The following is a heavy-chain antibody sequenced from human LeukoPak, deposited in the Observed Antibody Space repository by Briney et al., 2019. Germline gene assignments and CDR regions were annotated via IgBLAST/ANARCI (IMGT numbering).Heavy chain of an antibody. Sequence: PSETLSLTCTVSGGSFSSNSYYWGWIRQPPGKGLEWIGSMYYSGSTYYNPSLKSRVTISIDTSKNQFSLKLNSVTAADTAVYYCARGIIPDDAFDIWGQGTMVTVSS. V-gene: IGHV4-39*07. D-gene: IGHD3-16*02. CDR1: GGSFSSNSYY. CDR3: ARGIIPDDAFDI. J-gene: IGHJ3*02. CDR2: MYYSGST.